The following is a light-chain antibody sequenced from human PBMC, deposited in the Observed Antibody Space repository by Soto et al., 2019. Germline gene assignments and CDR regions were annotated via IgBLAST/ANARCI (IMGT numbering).Light chain of an antibody. V-gene: IGKV3-20*01. CDR1: QSVSSSS. Sequence: ETVLTQSPGTLSLSPGERATLSCRASQSVSSSSLAWYQQRPGPAPSLLIYGASSRATGIPDRFSGSGSGTDFTLTISRLEPEDFAVYYCQQYGSSPTTFGQGTRLEIK. CDR2: GAS. J-gene: IGKJ5*01. CDR3: QQYGSSPTT.